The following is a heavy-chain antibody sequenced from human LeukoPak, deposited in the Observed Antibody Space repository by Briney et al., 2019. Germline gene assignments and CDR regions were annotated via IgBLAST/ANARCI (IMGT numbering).Heavy chain of an antibody. CDR1: GFTFISYG. CDR3: ARGPYSSTWYYFEY. D-gene: IGHD6-13*01. J-gene: IGHJ4*02. CDR2: IWFDGSNQ. Sequence: GGSLRLSCAASGFTFISYGMHWVRQAPGKGLEWVAVIWFDGSNQFYADSVKGRFTISRDNSKNTLYLQMNSLRAEDTAVYYCARGPYSSTWYYFEYWGQGTLVTVSS. V-gene: IGHV3-33*01.